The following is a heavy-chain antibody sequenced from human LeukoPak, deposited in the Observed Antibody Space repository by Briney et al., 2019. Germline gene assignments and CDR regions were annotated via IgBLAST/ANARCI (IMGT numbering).Heavy chain of an antibody. CDR2: IKQDGSEK. Sequence: PGGSLRLSCAASGFTFSSYWMSWVRQAPGKGLVWVANIKQDGSEKYYVDSVKGRFTISRDNAKNSLYLQMNSLRAEDTAVYYCARESTYYYDSSGYYDLDYWGQGTLVTVSS. CDR3: ARESTYYYDSSGYYDLDY. V-gene: IGHV3-7*01. D-gene: IGHD3-22*01. CDR1: GFTFSSYW. J-gene: IGHJ4*02.